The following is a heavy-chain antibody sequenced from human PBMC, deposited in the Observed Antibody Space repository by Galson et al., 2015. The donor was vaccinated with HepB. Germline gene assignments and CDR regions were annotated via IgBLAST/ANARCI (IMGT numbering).Heavy chain of an antibody. Sequence: SVKVSCKASGYTFTSYDINWVRQATGQGLEFVGWIDPNSGGTQYAQRFHDRVTVTRDTSINTAYMELTRLTSDDTAMYYCARELGVNAFDVWGQGTMVTVSS. J-gene: IGHJ3*01. CDR2: IDPNSGGT. D-gene: IGHD1-26*01. V-gene: IGHV1-2*02. CDR1: GYTFTSYD. CDR3: ARELGVNAFDV.